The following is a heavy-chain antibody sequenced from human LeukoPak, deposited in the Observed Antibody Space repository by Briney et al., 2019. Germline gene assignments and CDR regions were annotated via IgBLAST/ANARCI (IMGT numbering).Heavy chain of an antibody. J-gene: IGHJ4*02. CDR2: IYYSGST. Sequence: SETLSLTCTVSGGSISSSSYYWGWIRQPPGKGLEWIGSIYYSGSTYYNPSLKRRVTISVDTSKNQFSLKLSSVTAADTAVYYCARQGVIWFGEFYYWGQGTLVTVSS. CDR1: GGSISSSSYY. D-gene: IGHD3-10*01. CDR3: ARQGVIWFGEFYY. V-gene: IGHV4-39*01.